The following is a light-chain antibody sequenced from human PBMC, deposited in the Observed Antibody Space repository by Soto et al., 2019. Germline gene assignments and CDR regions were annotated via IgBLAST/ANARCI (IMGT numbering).Light chain of an antibody. CDR1: QSISTW. V-gene: IGKV1-5*03. CDR3: QQYNTYPHT. CDR2: KAS. J-gene: IGKJ4*01. Sequence: DIRMTHSPSTLSASVGDRVTITCRASQSISTWLAWYQQKPGKAPKLLIYKASNLEDGVPSRFSGSGSGTEFTITISILQPDDFATYCCQQYNTYPHTFGGGTKVDIK.